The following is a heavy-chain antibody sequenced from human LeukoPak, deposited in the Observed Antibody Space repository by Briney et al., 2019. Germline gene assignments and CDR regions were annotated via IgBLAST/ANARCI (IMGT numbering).Heavy chain of an antibody. Sequence: SETLSLTCAVYGGSFSGYYWSWIRQPPGKGLEWIGEINHSGSTNYNPSPKSRVTISVDTSKNQFSLKLSSVTAADTAVYYCARSARVYDYVWGSYRNPYYFDYWGQGTLVTVSS. CDR1: GGSFSGYY. D-gene: IGHD3-16*02. CDR2: INHSGST. J-gene: IGHJ4*02. CDR3: ARSARVYDYVWGSYRNPYYFDY. V-gene: IGHV4-34*01.